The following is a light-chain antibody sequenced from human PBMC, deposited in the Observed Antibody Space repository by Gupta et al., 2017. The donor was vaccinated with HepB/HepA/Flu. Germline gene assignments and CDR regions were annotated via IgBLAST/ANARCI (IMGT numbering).Light chain of an antibody. CDR1: ALPNKF. CDR2: KDT. CDR3: QSEDSSGTYVV. V-gene: IGLV3-25*03. Sequence: SYELTQQHSVSVTPGQTARITCSGDALPNKFVCWYQQKPGQAPVLVIYKDTQRPSGIPERFSGSSSGTTVTLTISGVQAEDEADYYCQSEDSSGTYVVFGGGTKLTVL. J-gene: IGLJ2*01.